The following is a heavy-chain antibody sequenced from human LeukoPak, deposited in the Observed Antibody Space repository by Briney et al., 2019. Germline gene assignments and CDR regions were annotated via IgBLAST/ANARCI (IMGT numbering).Heavy chain of an antibody. J-gene: IGHJ4*02. V-gene: IGHV1-18*01. CDR2: ISAYNGNT. D-gene: IGHD1-1*01. Sequence: ASVKVSCKASGYTFTSYGISWVRQAPGQGLEWMGWISAYNGNTNYAQKLQGRVTMTTDTSTSTAYMELRSLRSEDTAVYYCARGLQPLLYNPYFDYWGQGTLVTVSS. CDR1: GYTFTSYG. CDR3: ARGLQPLLYNPYFDY.